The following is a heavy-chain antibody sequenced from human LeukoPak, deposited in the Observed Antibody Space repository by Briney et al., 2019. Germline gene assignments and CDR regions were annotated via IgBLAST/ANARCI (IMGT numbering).Heavy chain of an antibody. CDR2: FYHSWNT. Sequence: SETLSLTCAVSDYSISNGYYWGWIRQPPWKGLEWIGCFYHSWNTYHNPSLKSRVTISVDTSKNHFSLSLSSVTAADTAVFYCVRVTLSGVSDYWGKGALVTVSS. J-gene: IGHJ4*02. CDR1: DYSISNGYY. CDR3: VRVTLSGVSDY. V-gene: IGHV4-38-2*01. D-gene: IGHD3-22*01.